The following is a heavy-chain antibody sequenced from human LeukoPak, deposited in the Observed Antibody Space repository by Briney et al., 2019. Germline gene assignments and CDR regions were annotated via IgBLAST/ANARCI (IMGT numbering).Heavy chain of an antibody. V-gene: IGHV1-24*01. Sequence: ASVKVSCKISVYGLSILSIHWVRQAPGEGLQWVGGIDPQDGQTIYAQPFHGRATISEDTFSDTACLELNSLRSEDTALYYCATHLDRSYYYFDFWGQGTLVIVSS. CDR3: ATHLDRSYYYFDF. J-gene: IGHJ4*02. CDR1: VYGLSILS. D-gene: IGHD3-10*01. CDR2: IDPQDGQT.